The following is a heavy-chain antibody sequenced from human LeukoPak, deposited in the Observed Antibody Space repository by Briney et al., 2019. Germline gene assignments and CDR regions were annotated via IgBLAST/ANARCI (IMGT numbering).Heavy chain of an antibody. J-gene: IGHJ4*02. Sequence: GGSLRLSCAASGFTFSIYWMHWVRHVPRKGLVWVSRINGDGSSTSYAESVKGRFTIAKDNAKNTLYLQMNSLRAEDTAVYYCSGYNYGPPYDYWGQGTLVTVSS. CDR2: INGDGSST. D-gene: IGHD5-18*01. CDR3: SGYNYGPPYDY. V-gene: IGHV3-74*01. CDR1: GFTFSIYW.